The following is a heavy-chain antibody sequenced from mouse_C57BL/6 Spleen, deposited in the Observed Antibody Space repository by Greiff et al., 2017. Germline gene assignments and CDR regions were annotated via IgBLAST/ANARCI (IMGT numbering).Heavy chain of an antibody. D-gene: IGHD1-2*01. CDR2: IWSDGST. V-gene: IGHV2-6*03. CDR1: GFSLTSYG. Sequence: VKLMESGPGLVAPSQSLSITCTVSGFSLTSYGVHWVRQPPGKGLEWLVVIWSDGSTTYNSALKSRLSISKDNSKSQVFLKMNSLQTDDTAMYYGARRGTTALGAMDYWGQGTSVTVSA. CDR3: ARRGTTALGAMDY. J-gene: IGHJ4*01.